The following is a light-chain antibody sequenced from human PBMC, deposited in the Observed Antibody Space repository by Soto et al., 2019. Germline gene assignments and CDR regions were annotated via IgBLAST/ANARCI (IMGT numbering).Light chain of an antibody. CDR3: QQFSSYPLT. CDR1: QTVRSNY. J-gene: IGKJ4*01. CDR2: DAS. Sequence: EIRVNQSPYTLSLSTGERATLSCRASQTVRSNYVAWYQQKAGQAPRLLIYDASSRATGIPDRFSGGGSGTDFTLTISRLEPEDFAVYYCQQFSSYPLTFGGGTKVDIK. V-gene: IGKV3-20*01.